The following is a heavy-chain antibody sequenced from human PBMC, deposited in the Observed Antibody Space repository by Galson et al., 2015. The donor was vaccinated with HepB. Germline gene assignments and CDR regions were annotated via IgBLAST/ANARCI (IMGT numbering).Heavy chain of an antibody. J-gene: IGHJ4*02. CDR2: ISAYNGNT. Sequence: SVKVSCKASGYTFTSYGISWVRQAPGQGLEWMGWISAYNGNTNYAQKLQGRVTMTTDTSTSTAYMELRSLRSDDTAVYYCARTDMTTVVTPGTGWGQGTLVTVSS. CDR3: ARTDMTTVVTPGTG. CDR1: GYTFTSYG. V-gene: IGHV1-18*01. D-gene: IGHD4-23*01.